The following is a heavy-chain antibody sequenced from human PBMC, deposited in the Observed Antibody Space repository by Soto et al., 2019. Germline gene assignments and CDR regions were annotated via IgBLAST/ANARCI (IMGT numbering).Heavy chain of an antibody. CDR2: INPNSGGT. CDR1: GYTFTGYY. D-gene: IGHD3-16*02. Sequence: ASVKVSCKASGYTFTGYYMHWVRQAPGQGLEWMGWINPNSGGTNYAQKFQGWVTMTRDTSISTAYMELSRLRSDDTAVYYWAGGPGGGSYRYREAAFDIWGQGTMVTVSS. J-gene: IGHJ3*02. V-gene: IGHV1-2*04. CDR3: AGGPGGGSYRYREAAFDI.